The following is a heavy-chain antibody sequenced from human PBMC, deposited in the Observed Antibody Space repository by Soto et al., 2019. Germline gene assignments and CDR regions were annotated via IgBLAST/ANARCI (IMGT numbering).Heavy chain of an antibody. V-gene: IGHV4-31*03. CDR2: IYYSGST. CDR3: ARELQCGGDCSARLGVYFDL. CDR1: GGSISSGGYY. J-gene: IGHJ2*01. D-gene: IGHD2-21*01. Sequence: QVQLQESGPGLVKPSQTLSLTCTVSGGSISSGGYYWSWIRQHPGKGLEWIGYIYYSGSTYYNPSLKSRVTISVDTSKNQFSLKLSSVTAADTAVYYCARELQCGGDCSARLGVYFDLWGRGTLVTVSS.